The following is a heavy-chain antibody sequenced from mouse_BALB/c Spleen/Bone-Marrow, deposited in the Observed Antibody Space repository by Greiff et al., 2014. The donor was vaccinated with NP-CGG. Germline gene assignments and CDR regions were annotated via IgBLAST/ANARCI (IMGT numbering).Heavy chain of an antibody. CDR1: GFSLTGYG. D-gene: IGHD2-10*02. J-gene: IGHJ4*01. V-gene: IGHV2-6-7*01. CDR2: IWRDGST. Sequence: VQGVESGPGLVAPSQSLSITCTVSGFSLTGYGVNWVRQPPGKGLEWLGMIWRDGSTDYNSALESRLSISKDNSKSQVFLKMNSLQTDDTARYYCAREKYGNYDAMDYWGQGTSVTVSS. CDR3: AREKYGNYDAMDY.